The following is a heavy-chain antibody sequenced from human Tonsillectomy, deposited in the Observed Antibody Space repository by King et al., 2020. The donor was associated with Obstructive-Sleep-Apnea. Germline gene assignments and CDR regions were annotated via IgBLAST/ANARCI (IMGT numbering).Heavy chain of an antibody. V-gene: IGHV6-1*01. CDR3: ARQNIVAPGAWFDP. CDR2: TYYRSKWYN. Sequence: VQLQQPGPSLVKPSQTLSLTCAISGDSVSSNSAAWNWIRQSPSRGLEGLGRTYYRSKWYNDYAISVKSRVTINPDTSKNHLSLQLTSVTPEDTAVYYCARQNIVAPGAWFDPWGQGTLATVSS. D-gene: IGHD5-12*01. J-gene: IGHJ5*02. CDR1: GDSVSSNSAA.